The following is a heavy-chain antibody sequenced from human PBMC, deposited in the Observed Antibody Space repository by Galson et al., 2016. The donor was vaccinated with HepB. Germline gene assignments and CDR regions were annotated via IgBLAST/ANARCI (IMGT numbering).Heavy chain of an antibody. V-gene: IGHV1-69*13. CDR3: ARGPHCGGDCLP. Sequence: SVKVSCKASGGTFSSYAISWVRQAPGQGLEWMGGIIPIFGTANYAQKFQGRVTITADESTSTAYMELSSLRSEDKAVYYCARGPHCGGDCLPWGQGTMVTVSS. CDR1: GGTFSSYA. D-gene: IGHD2-21*02. CDR2: IIPIFGTA. J-gene: IGHJ3*01.